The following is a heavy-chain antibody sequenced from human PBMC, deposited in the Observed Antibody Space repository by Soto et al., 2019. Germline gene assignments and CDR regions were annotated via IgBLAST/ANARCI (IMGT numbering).Heavy chain of an antibody. CDR2: ISYDGSNK. CDR1: GFTFSSYG. Sequence: QVQLVESGGGVVQPGRSLRLSCAASGFTFSSYGMHWVRQAPGKGLEWVAVISYDGSNKYYADSVKGRFTISRDNSKNTLYLQMNSLRAEDTAAYYCATLFSGSYEVYWGQGTLVTVSS. V-gene: IGHV3-30*03. D-gene: IGHD1-26*01. CDR3: ATLFSGSYEVY. J-gene: IGHJ4*02.